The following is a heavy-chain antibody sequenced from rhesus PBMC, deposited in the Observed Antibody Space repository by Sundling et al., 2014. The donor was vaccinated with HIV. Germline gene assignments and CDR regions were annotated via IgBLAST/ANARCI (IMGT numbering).Heavy chain of an antibody. Sequence: EVQLVESGGGLVQPGGSLRLSCAASGFTFDDYAMHWVRQVPGKGLEWVSGISWSGDRIGYGDSVKGRFTISRDNDKNSLYLQLNSLRPEDTALYYCARARVENYHVWTGHYFGYFDYWGQGVLVTVSS. D-gene: IGHD3-3*01. J-gene: IGHJ4*01. V-gene: IGHV3-201*01. CDR1: GFTFDDYA. CDR3: ARARVENYHVWTGHYFGYFDY. CDR2: ISWSGDRI.